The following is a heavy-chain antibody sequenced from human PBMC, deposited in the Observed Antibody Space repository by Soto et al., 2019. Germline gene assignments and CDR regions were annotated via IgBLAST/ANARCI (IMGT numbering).Heavy chain of an antibody. V-gene: IGHV3-23*01. J-gene: IGHJ4*02. CDR3: AKESVRTLSGPD. CDR1: GFTFITYA. D-gene: IGHD1-1*01. Sequence: EVQLLESGGGLVQPGGSLRLSCAASGFTFITYAMSWVRQAPGKGLEWVSAISGSGGSTYYADSVKGRFTISRDNSKNTLYLQINSLRAEDTAIYYCAKESVRTLSGPDWGQGTLVTVSS. CDR2: ISGSGGST.